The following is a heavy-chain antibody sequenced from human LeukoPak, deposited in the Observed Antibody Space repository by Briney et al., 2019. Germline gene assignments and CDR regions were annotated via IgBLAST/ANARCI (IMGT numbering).Heavy chain of an antibody. V-gene: IGHV4-59*08. Sequence: SETLSLTCTVSGGSITSYYWSWIRQPPGKGLEWIGYIYSSGSTTYNPSLKSRVTISVDTSKNQFSLKLASVTAADTAVYYCARRAVAENYFDYWGQGTLVTDSS. J-gene: IGHJ4*02. CDR2: IYSSGST. CDR1: GGSITSYY. D-gene: IGHD6-19*01. CDR3: ARRAVAENYFDY.